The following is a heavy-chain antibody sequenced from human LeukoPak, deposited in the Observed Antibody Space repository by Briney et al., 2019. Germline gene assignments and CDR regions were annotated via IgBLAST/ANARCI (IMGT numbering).Heavy chain of an antibody. V-gene: IGHV1-8*01. J-gene: IGHJ6*02. CDR3: ARVPRSLFDRYCSGGSCYNYYGMDV. CDR2: MNTNRVNT. CDR1: GYTFTSYD. D-gene: IGHD2-15*01. Sequence: ASVKLSCTASGYTFTSYDINWVREATGHGLEWRGWMNTNRVNTGYAQKFQGRVTMTRNTSISTAYMELSSLRSEDTAVYYCARVPRSLFDRYCSGGSCYNYYGMDVWGQGTTVTVSS.